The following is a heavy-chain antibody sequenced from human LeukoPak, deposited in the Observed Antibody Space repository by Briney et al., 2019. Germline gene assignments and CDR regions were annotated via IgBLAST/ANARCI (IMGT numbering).Heavy chain of an antibody. J-gene: IGHJ4*02. CDR3: ARGLNPEVGYCSSTSCYPFDY. D-gene: IGHD2-2*01. CDR2: ISAYNGNT. CDR1: GYTFTSYG. Sequence: ASVKVSCKASGYTFTSYGISWVRQAPGQGLEWVGWISAYNGNTNYAQKLQGRVTMTTDTSTSTAYMELRSLRSDDTAVYYGARGLNPEVGYCSSTSCYPFDYWGQGDLVTVSS. V-gene: IGHV1-18*01.